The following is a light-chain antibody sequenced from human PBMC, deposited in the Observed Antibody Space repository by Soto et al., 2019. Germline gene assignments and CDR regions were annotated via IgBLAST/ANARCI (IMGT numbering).Light chain of an antibody. CDR2: DAS. V-gene: IGKV3D-20*02. Sequence: ETELTQTTGTLSWSAGERATLSCGASQSVSGNYLAWYQQKPGQSPRLFIYDASSRATGIPDRFSGSGYGTQFNLTISSLQSEDFAVYYCQQYKNWPRTFGQGTKVDIK. CDR3: QQYKNWPRT. J-gene: IGKJ1*01. CDR1: QSVSGNY.